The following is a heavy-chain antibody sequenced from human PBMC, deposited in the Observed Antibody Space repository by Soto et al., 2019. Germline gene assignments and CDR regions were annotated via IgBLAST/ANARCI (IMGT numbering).Heavy chain of an antibody. CDR3: TTGTYNDFWSGYYPGGYYYYGMDV. D-gene: IGHD3-3*01. CDR1: GFTFSNAW. Sequence: PGGSLRLSCAASGFTFSNAWMSWVRQAPGQGLEWVGRIQSKTDGGTTDYAAPVKGRFTISRDESKHTLFLQMNSLKTEDTGVYYCTTGTYNDFWSGYYPGGYYYYGMDVWGQGTTVTVSS. CDR2: IQSKTDGGTT. V-gene: IGHV3-15*01. J-gene: IGHJ6*02.